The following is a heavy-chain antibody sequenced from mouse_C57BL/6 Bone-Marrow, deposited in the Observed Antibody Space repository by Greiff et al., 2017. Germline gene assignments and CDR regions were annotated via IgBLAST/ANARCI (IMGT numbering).Heavy chain of an antibody. CDR1: GYTFTSYD. Sequence: VQLQQSGPELVKPGASVKLSCKASGYTFTSYDINWVKQRPGQGLEWIGWIYPRDGSTKYNEKIKGKATLTVDTSSSTAYMELHSLTSEDSAVYCCARDYGSSYWYFDVWGTGTTVTVSS. CDR3: ARDYGSSYWYFDV. CDR2: IYPRDGST. J-gene: IGHJ1*03. D-gene: IGHD1-1*01. V-gene: IGHV1-85*01.